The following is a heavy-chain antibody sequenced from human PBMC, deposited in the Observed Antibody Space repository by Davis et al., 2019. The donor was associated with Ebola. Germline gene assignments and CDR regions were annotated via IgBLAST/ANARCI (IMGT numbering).Heavy chain of an antibody. V-gene: IGHV1-2*02. CDR2: INPNSDGT. CDR1: GYTFTGYY. Sequence: ASVKVSCKASGYTFTGYYMHWVRQAPGQGLEWMGWINPNSDGTNYAQKFQGRVTMTRDTSISTAYMELGRLRSDDTAVYYCARDRPAAIRSVNWFDPWGQGTLVTVSS. J-gene: IGHJ5*02. D-gene: IGHD2-2*02. CDR3: ARDRPAAIRSVNWFDP.